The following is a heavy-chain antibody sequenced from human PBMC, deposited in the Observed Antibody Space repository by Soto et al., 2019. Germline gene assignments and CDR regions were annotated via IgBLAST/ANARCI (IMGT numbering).Heavy chain of an antibody. CDR3: AKGAGDRLSLGMDV. Sequence: QVQLVESGGGVVQPGWSLRLSCAASGFSISDYGMEWVRQAPGKGLGWVALISYDGSNTYYADSVKGRFTISRDNSKDTLFLQMAGLRREDTAVYYCAKGAGDRLSLGMDVWGPGTTVTVSS. J-gene: IGHJ6*02. CDR1: GFSISDYG. V-gene: IGHV3-30*18. D-gene: IGHD7-27*01. CDR2: ISYDGSNT.